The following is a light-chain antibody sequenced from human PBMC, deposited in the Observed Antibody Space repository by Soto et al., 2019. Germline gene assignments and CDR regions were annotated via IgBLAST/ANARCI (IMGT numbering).Light chain of an antibody. J-gene: IGKJ2*01. V-gene: IGKV1-9*01. CDR3: QQLNDRRFS. CDR1: QGNNSF. CDR2: AAS. Sequence: IQLTQSPSSLYASVGDRVTISCRASQGNNSFVAWYQQKSGKAPKLLIYAASTLQSGVPSRFSGSGSGTDFTLTISSLQPEDFATYYCQQLNDRRFSFGQGTKLDIK.